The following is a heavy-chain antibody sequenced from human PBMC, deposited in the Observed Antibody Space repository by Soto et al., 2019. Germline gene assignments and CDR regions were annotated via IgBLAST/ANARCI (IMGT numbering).Heavy chain of an antibody. Sequence: GGSLRLSCAASGFIFSTYAMSWVRQAPGKGLEWVSAISGSGGTTYYADSVKGRFTISRDNSKNTLLLQMNSLRAEDTAVYYCVKQPGTYHNHYYYMDVWGRGTTVTVSS. J-gene: IGHJ6*03. CDR2: ISGSGGTT. CDR3: VKQPGTYHNHYYYMDV. CDR1: GFIFSTYA. V-gene: IGHV3-23*01. D-gene: IGHD1-1*01.